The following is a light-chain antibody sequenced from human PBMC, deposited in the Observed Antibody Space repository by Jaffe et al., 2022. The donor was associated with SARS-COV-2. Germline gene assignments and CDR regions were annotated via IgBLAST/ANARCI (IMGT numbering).Light chain of an antibody. V-gene: IGLV1-40*01. CDR2: GHS. J-gene: IGLJ3*02. Sequence: QSVLTQPPSVSGAPGQKVTISCSGGTSNIGAGYAVHWYQQLPGTAPTLLIDGHSGRPSGVPDRISGSKSGTSASLAISGLQAEDEADYYCQSYDSSLSTWVFGGGTKLTVL. CDR1: TSNIGAGYA. CDR3: QSYDSSLSTWV.